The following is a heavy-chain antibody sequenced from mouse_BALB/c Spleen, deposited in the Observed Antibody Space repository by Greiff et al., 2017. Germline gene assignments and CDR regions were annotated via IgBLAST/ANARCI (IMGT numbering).Heavy chain of an antibody. V-gene: IGHV5-12-2*01. Sequence: DVKLVESGGGLVQPGGSLKLSCAASGFTFSSYTMSWVRQTPEKRLEWVAYISNGGGSTYYPDTVKGRFTISRDNAKNTLYLQMSSLKSEDTAMYYCARPSYDYYAMDYWGQGASVTVSS. CDR1: GFTFSSYT. CDR3: ARPSYDYYAMDY. CDR2: ISNGGGST. D-gene: IGHD2-10*01. J-gene: IGHJ4*01.